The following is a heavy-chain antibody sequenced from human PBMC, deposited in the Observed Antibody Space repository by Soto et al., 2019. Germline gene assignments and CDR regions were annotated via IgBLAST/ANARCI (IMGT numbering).Heavy chain of an antibody. CDR2: IYYTGST. Sequence: PSETLSLTCTVSGGSISSGGYYWSWIRQHPGKGLEWIGYIYYTGSTNSNPSLKSRVTISIDTSKDQFSLQLSSVTATDTAVYFCASRTDSIAAENWFDPWGQGTLVTVSS. D-gene: IGHD2-15*01. V-gene: IGHV4-31*03. J-gene: IGHJ5*02. CDR1: GGSISSGGYY. CDR3: ASRTDSIAAENWFDP.